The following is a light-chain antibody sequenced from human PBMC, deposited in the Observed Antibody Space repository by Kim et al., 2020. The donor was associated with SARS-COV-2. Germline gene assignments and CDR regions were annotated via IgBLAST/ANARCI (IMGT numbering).Light chain of an antibody. Sequence: SVGDRVTSTCRASQGISSYLAWYQQKPGKAPKLLIYAASTLQSGVPSRFSGSGSGTEFTLTISSLQPEDFASYYCQQLNTYPRLTFGGGTKVEIK. V-gene: IGKV1-9*01. CDR1: QGISSY. CDR2: AAS. J-gene: IGKJ4*01. CDR3: QQLNTYPRLT.